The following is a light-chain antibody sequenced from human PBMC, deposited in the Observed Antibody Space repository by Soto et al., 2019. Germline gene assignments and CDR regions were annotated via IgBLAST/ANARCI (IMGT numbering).Light chain of an antibody. CDR3: EQYNSYSIT. CDR1: QSITTY. Sequence: DMQVAQSPSSLSSSVGEIITNTFRAIQSITTYLNWYREKTGIAPEVLVWDASSLQRGVTSRFSGSGSGTEFTLTISSLQPDDFATYYCEQYNSYSITFGQGTRLEI. J-gene: IGKJ5*01. V-gene: IGKV1-5*01. CDR2: DAS.